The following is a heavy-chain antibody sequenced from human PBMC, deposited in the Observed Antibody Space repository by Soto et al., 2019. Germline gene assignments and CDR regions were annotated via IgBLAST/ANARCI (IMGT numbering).Heavy chain of an antibody. CDR2: INPNSGGT. V-gene: IGHV1-2*04. CDR1: GYTFTGYY. J-gene: IGHJ4*02. D-gene: IGHD6-6*01. CDR3: ARDRYSSSREYYFDY. Sequence: ASVKVSCKASGYTFTGYYMHWVRQAPGQGLEWMGWINPNSGGTNYAQKFQGWVTITRDTSISTAYMELSRLRSDDTAVYYCARDRYSSSREYYFDYWGQGTLVTVSS.